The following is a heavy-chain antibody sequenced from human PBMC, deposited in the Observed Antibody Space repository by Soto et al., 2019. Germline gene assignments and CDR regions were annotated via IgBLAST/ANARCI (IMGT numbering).Heavy chain of an antibody. V-gene: IGHV3-7*01. J-gene: IGHJ6*03. Sequence: EVQLVESGGGLVQPGGSLRLSCAASGFTFRDYWMSWVRQAPGKGLEWVASMKQDGSEKYSVDSVKGRFTISRDNAKNSLYLQMNSLGAEDTAVYYWARDYYYYVDVWGKGTTVTVSS. CDR1: GFTFRDYW. CDR2: MKQDGSEK. CDR3: ARDYYYYVDV.